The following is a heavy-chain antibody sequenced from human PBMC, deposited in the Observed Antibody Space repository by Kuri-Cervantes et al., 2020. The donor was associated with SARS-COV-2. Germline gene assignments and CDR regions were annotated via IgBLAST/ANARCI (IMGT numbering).Heavy chain of an antibody. CDR1: GGSVSSGSYY. CDR2: VYYTGST. V-gene: IGHV4-61*01. Sequence: SETLSLTCTVSGGSVSSGSYYWSWIRQPPGKGLEWIGYVYYTGSTNYNPSLKSRVTISVDTSKNQFSLKLRSVTAADAAVYYCARVWGEPDAFDIWGQGKMVTVSS. D-gene: IGHD3-16*01. J-gene: IGHJ3*02. CDR3: ARVWGEPDAFDI.